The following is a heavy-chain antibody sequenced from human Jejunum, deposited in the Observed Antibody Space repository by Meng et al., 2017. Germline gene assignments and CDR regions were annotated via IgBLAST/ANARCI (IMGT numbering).Heavy chain of an antibody. D-gene: IGHD6-13*01. Sequence: LEEPRTGLLNPSGTLTLTCASAGASISDSNWWSWVRQPPGKGLEWIGEIYHTGTPNYNPSLKSRVTMSLDKSKNQFSLELTSVTAADTAVYYCARDLPGPAIAATGWFDPWGQGTLVTVSS. CDR3: ARDLPGPAIAATGWFDP. J-gene: IGHJ5*02. V-gene: IGHV4-4*02. CDR1: GASISDSNW. CDR2: IYHTGTP.